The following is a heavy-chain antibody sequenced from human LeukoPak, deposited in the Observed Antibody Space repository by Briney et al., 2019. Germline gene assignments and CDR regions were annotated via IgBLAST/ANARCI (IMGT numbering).Heavy chain of an antibody. D-gene: IGHD3-10*01. J-gene: IGHJ4*02. CDR3: AREGGSGSYDFDY. Sequence: GGSLRLSCAASGFTFSNHWMHWVRQAPGKGLVWVSRINNDGSSTVYVDSVKGRFTISRDNAKNSLYLQMNSLRAEDTALYHCAREGGSGSYDFDYWGQGTLVTVSS. CDR2: INNDGSST. CDR1: GFTFSNHW. V-gene: IGHV3-74*01.